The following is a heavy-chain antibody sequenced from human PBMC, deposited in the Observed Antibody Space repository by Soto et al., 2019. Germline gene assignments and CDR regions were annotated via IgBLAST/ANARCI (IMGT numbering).Heavy chain of an antibody. V-gene: IGHV3-23*01. CDR2: ISGSGST. J-gene: IGHJ6*03. CDR3: ATALRFTFTTGYYMDV. Sequence: EVQLLESGGGLVQPGGSLRLSCAASGFTVSSYAMSWVRQAPGKGLEWVSVISGSGSTYSADSVKGRFTISRDSSKNTVYLQMNSLSAEDTAVYYCATALRFTFTTGYYMDVWGRGTTVTFSS. CDR1: GFTVSSYA. D-gene: IGHD3-16*01.